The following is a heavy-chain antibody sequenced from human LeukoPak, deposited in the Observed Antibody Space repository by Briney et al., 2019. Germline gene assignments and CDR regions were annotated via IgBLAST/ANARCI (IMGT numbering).Heavy chain of an antibody. CDR3: ARAPGMEWLPDY. CDR1: GYTFTGYY. V-gene: IGHV1-2*06. CDR2: IHPNSGGT. J-gene: IGHJ4*02. Sequence: ASVKVSCKASGYTFTGYYMHWVRQAPGQGLEWMGRIHPNSGGTNYAQKFQGRVTMTRDTSISTAYMELSRLRSDDTAVYYCARAPGMEWLPDYWGQGTLVTVSS. D-gene: IGHD3-3*01.